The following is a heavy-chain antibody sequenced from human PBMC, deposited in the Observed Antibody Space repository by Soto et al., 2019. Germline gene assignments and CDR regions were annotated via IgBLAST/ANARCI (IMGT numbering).Heavy chain of an antibody. J-gene: IGHJ4*02. CDR3: ARRYCISTSCLEAFDY. CDR2: IIPIFGTA. D-gene: IGHD2-2*01. Sequence: QVQLVQSGAEVKKPGSSVKVSCKASGGTFSSYAISWVRQAPGQGLEWMGGIIPIFGTAKYAQKFQGRVTITPDESTSTPYMELSRLRSEDTAVYYCARRYCISTSCLEAFDYWGQGTLVTVSS. CDR1: GGTFSSYA. V-gene: IGHV1-69*05.